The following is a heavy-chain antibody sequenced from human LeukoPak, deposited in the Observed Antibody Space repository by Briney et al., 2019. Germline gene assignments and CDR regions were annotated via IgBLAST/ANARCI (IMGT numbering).Heavy chain of an antibody. CDR1: GGSISSYY. J-gene: IGHJ5*02. CDR3: AREGLNMVRGVIPKEAWGWFDP. CDR2: IYTSGST. D-gene: IGHD3-10*01. V-gene: IGHV4-4*07. Sequence: SETLSLTCTVSGGSISSYYWSWIRQPAGKGLEWIGRIYTSGSTNYNPSLKSRVTMSVDTSKNQFSLKLSSVTAAETAVYYCAREGLNMVRGVIPKEAWGWFDPWGQGTLVTVSS.